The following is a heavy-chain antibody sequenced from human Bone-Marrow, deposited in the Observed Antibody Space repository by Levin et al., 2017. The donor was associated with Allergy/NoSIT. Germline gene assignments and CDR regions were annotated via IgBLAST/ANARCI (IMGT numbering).Heavy chain of an antibody. J-gene: IGHJ4*02. CDR1: GFSVSSNY. CDR2: IYASGIT. CDR3: ARVGDYDGAEDGY. D-gene: IGHD3-10*01. V-gene: IGHV3-53*01. Sequence: AGGSLRLSCAASGFSVSSNYLSWVRQAPGKGLEWVSMIYASGITYYADSVKGRFTISRDNSENRLYLQMNSLRAEDTAVYYCARVGDYDGAEDGYWGQGTLVTVSS.